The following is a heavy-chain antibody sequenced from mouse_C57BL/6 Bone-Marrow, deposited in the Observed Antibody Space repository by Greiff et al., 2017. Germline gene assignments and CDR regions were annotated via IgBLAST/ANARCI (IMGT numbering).Heavy chain of an antibody. Sequence: VQLQQSGAELVKPGASVKISCKASGYAFSSYWMNWVKQRPGKGLEWIGQIYPGDGDTNYNGKFKGKATLTADKSSSTAYMQLSSLTSEDSAVYFCAPMVTTKDWFAYWGQGTLVTVSA. CDR2: IYPGDGDT. D-gene: IGHD2-2*01. J-gene: IGHJ3*01. CDR3: APMVTTKDWFAY. CDR1: GYAFSSYW. V-gene: IGHV1-80*01.